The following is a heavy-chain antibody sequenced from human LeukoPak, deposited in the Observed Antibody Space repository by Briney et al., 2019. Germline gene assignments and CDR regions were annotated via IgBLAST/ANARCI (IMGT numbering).Heavy chain of an antibody. Sequence: GGSLRLSCAASAFTFRPYAMIWVRQAPGKGLEWVSTVSGSGGSTYYADSVKGRFTISRDNSNNTLYLEMNSLRAEDTAAYYCAKGAASRGYTYVANWGQGTLVTVSS. CDR2: VSGSGGST. D-gene: IGHD5-18*01. V-gene: IGHV3-23*01. CDR3: AKGAASRGYTYVAN. J-gene: IGHJ4*02. CDR1: AFTFRPYA.